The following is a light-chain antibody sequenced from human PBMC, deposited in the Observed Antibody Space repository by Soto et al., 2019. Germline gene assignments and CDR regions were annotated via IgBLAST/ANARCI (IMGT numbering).Light chain of an antibody. CDR2: EVN. CDR1: SSDDGGYNY. Sequence: QSARTQPPSASGSPGQSVAISCTGTSSDDGGYNYVSWYQQHPGKAPKLMIYEVNKRPSGVPDRFSGSKSGNTASLTVSGLQAEEGADYYFSSYASSRNGFGNWTKVTVL. CDR3: SSYASSRNG. J-gene: IGLJ1*01. V-gene: IGLV2-8*01.